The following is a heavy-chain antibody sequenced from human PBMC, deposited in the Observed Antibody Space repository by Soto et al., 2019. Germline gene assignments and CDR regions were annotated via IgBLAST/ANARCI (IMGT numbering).Heavy chain of an antibody. D-gene: IGHD1-7*01. CDR2: IRSKANSYTT. J-gene: IGHJ4*02. V-gene: IGHV3-72*01. CDR3: VRVVAGNYYFDY. Sequence: PGGSLRLSCAASGFTFSSYSMNWVRQASGKGLEWVGRIRSKANSYTTEYAASVRGRFTISRDDSKNSLYLQMNSLKTEDTAVYYCVRVVAGNYYFDYWGQGTLVTVSS. CDR1: GFTFSSYS.